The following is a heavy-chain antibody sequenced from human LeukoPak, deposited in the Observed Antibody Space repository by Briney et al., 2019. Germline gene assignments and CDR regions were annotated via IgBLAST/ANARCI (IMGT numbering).Heavy chain of an antibody. CDR2: ISAYNGNT. D-gene: IGHD2-2*01. J-gene: IGHJ5*02. Sequence: ASEKASCKASGYTFASYGISWVRQAPGQGLEWMGWISAYNGNTNYAQKLQGRVTMTTDTSTSTAYMELRSLRSDDTAVYYCARDPVVVVPTAQRHRDWFDPWGQGTLVTVSS. CDR1: GYTFASYG. CDR3: ARDPVVVVPTAQRHRDWFDP. V-gene: IGHV1-18*04.